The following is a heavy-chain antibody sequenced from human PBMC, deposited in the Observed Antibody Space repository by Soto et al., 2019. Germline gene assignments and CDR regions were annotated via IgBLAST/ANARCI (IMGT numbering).Heavy chain of an antibody. CDR3: ARDDFGDLWRSPDV. J-gene: IGHJ3*01. D-gene: IGHD4-17*01. CDR1: GYTFINYG. Sequence: QVQLMQSGAEVKKSGASVKVSCKASGYTFINYGIIWVRQAPGQGLEWMGWITDYNGSTKYARKFQDRVTMTTDTSTSTAYMKLMSLRSDDTAVYFCARDDFGDLWRSPDVWGQGTMVTVSS. CDR2: ITDYNGST. V-gene: IGHV1-18*04.